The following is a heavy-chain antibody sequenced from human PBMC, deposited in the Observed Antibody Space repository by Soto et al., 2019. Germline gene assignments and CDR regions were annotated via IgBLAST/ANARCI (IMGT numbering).Heavy chain of an antibody. CDR2: IYYSGST. J-gene: IGHJ6*02. CDR3: ARSPKDDSSGYWDPHPNYGMDV. Sequence: PSETLSLTCTVSGGSISGYYWSWIRQPPGKGLEWIGYIYYSGSTNYNPSLKSRVTISVDTSKNQFSLKLSSVTAADTAVYYCARSPKDDSSGYWDPHPNYGMDVWGQGTTVTVSS. V-gene: IGHV4-59*01. D-gene: IGHD3-22*01. CDR1: GGSISGYY.